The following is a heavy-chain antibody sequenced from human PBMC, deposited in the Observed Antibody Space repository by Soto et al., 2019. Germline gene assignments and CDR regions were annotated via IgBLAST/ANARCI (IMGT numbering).Heavy chain of an antibody. Sequence: GGSLRLSCAASGFTFSNAWMSWVRQAPGKGLEWVGRIKSKTDGGTTDYAAPVKGRFTISRDDSKNTLYLQMNSLKTEDTAVYYCTTDRGYSYGPFDYWGQGXLVTVYS. CDR2: IKSKTDGGTT. V-gene: IGHV3-15*01. CDR1: GFTFSNAW. D-gene: IGHD5-18*01. J-gene: IGHJ4*02. CDR3: TTDRGYSYGPFDY.